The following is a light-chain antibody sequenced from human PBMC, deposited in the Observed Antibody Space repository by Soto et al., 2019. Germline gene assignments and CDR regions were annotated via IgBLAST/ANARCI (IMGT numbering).Light chain of an antibody. V-gene: IGKV3-20*01. J-gene: IGKJ1*01. Sequence: EIVLPQSPGTLSLSPGARAPLSCRASQSVSNNYLAWYQHNPGQAPRLLIYGASNRATGIPDRFSGSGSGTDFTLTISRLEPEDFAVYYCQQYGSSGTVGQGTKVDIK. CDR1: QSVSNNY. CDR3: QQYGSSGT. CDR2: GAS.